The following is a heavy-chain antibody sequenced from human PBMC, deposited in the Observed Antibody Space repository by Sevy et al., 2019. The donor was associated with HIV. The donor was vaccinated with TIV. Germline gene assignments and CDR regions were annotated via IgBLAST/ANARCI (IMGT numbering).Heavy chain of an antibody. V-gene: IGHV3-7*01. Sequence: GGSLRLSCEASGFVFSSHWMTWVRQAPGKGLELVANIKQDGSEKYYVDSVKGRFTISRDNARNSLYLRMNSLRVEDTAMYYCASDYFWGQGSLVTVSS. CDR3: ASDYF. CDR2: IKQDGSEK. J-gene: IGHJ4*02. CDR1: GFVFSSHW. D-gene: IGHD3-10*01.